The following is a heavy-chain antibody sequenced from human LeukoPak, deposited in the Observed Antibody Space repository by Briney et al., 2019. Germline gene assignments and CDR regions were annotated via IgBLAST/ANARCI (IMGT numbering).Heavy chain of an antibody. J-gene: IGHJ6*03. CDR2: IYHSGST. V-gene: IGHV4-4*02. Sequence: SETLSLTCAVSGGSISSSNWWSWVRQPPGKGLEWIGEIYHSGSTNYNPSLKSRVTISVDKSKNQFSLKLSSVTAADTAVYYCARGPNKTTGAVYYYYMDAWGKGTTVTVSS. CDR1: GGSISSSNW. CDR3: ARGPNKTTGAVYYYYMDA. D-gene: IGHD1-1*01.